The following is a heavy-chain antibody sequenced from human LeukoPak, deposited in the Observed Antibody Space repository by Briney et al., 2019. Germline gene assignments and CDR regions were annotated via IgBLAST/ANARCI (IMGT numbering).Heavy chain of an antibody. V-gene: IGHV1-18*01. D-gene: IGHD3-22*01. CDR3: ARDGPNYYYDSSGYDY. J-gene: IGHJ4*02. Sequence: ASVKVSCKASGYTFTSYGISWVRQAPGQGLEWMGWISAYNGNTNYAQKLQGRVTMTTDTSTSTAYMELRSLRSDDTAVYYCARDGPNYYYDSSGYDYWGQGTLVTASS. CDR2: ISAYNGNT. CDR1: GYTFTSYG.